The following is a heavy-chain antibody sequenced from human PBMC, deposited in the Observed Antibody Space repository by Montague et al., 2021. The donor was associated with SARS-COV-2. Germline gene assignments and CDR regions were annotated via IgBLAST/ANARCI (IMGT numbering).Heavy chain of an antibody. V-gene: IGHV4-39*01. Sequence: SETLSLTCTVSGDSISSGYFYWGRIRQPPGKGLEWVGTIHYSGITYYNPSPKSRVTISVDTSRNQFSLKLSSVTAADTAIYYCARHLAISGPAAVSDYWGQGTLVTVSS. CDR3: ARHLAISGPAAVSDY. D-gene: IGHD2-2*01. CDR1: GDSISSGYFY. CDR2: IHYSGIT. J-gene: IGHJ4*02.